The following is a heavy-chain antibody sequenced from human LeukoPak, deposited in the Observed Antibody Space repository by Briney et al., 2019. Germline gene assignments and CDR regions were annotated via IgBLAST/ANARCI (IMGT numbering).Heavy chain of an antibody. J-gene: IGHJ4*02. CDR1: GFSISNSA. D-gene: IGHD5-12*01. CDR2: IVASSGST. V-gene: IGHV3-23*01. CDR3: AKGAYDYIETGYFDY. Sequence: GGSLRLSCAASGFSISNSAMSWVRQAPGKGLEWVSLIVASSGSTFYADSVKGRFTISRGSSKNTLYLQMNSLRAEDMAVYYCAKGAYDYIETGYFDYWGQGTLVTVSS.